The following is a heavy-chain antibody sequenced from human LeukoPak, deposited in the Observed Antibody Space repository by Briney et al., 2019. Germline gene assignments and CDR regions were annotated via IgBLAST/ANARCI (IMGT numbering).Heavy chain of an antibody. CDR1: GYTFTNYG. CDR3: ARDGGYSSGSSDY. Sequence: GASVKVSCKASGYTFTNYGISWVRQAPGQGLERMGWISAYSGNTNYAQKFQDRVTMTTDTSTSTAYMELRGLRSDDTAVFYCARDGGYSSGSSDYWGQGTLVTVSS. CDR2: ISAYSGNT. D-gene: IGHD6-19*01. J-gene: IGHJ4*02. V-gene: IGHV1-18*01.